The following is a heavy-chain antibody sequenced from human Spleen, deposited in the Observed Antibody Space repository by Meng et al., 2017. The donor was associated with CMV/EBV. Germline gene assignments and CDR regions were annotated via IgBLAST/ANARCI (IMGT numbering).Heavy chain of an antibody. Sequence: GESLKISCAASGFTFSSYSMNWVRQAPGKGLEWVSSISSSSSYIYYADSVKGRFTISRDNSKNTLYLQMNSLRAEDTAVYYCAKAGQRGVVGARYGMDVWGQGTTVTVSS. CDR3: AKAGQRGVVGARYGMDV. J-gene: IGHJ6*02. D-gene: IGHD1-26*01. CDR2: ISSSSSYI. CDR1: GFTFSSYS. V-gene: IGHV3-21*04.